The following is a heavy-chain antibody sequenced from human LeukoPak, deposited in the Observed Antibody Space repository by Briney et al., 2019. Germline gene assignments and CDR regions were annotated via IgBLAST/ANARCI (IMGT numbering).Heavy chain of an antibody. V-gene: IGHV3-7*01. CDR1: GFTFSSYW. D-gene: IGHD4-23*01. CDR3: ARDPPPSTVVTTADY. Sequence: GGSLRLSCAASGFTFSSYWMSWVRQAPGKGLEWVANIKQDGSEKYYVDSVKGRFTISRDNAKNSLYLQMNSLGAEDTAVYYCARDPPPSTVVTTADYWGQGTLVTVSS. J-gene: IGHJ4*02. CDR2: IKQDGSEK.